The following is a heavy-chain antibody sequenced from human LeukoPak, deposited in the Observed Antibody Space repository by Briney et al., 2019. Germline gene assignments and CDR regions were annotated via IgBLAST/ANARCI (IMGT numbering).Heavy chain of an antibody. CDR1: GRSISYFH. CDR2: IYSSWST. J-gene: IGHJ6*03. Sequence: SETLSLTCSVSGRSISYFHWSWIRQPAGKGLEWIGRIYSSWSTNYNPSLKSRVTMSVDTSKKQFSLKLSSVTAADTAVYYCARVRGSSGSYEYYHYMDVWGKGTTVTISS. CDR3: ARVRGSSGSYEYYHYMDV. V-gene: IGHV4-4*07. D-gene: IGHD1-26*01.